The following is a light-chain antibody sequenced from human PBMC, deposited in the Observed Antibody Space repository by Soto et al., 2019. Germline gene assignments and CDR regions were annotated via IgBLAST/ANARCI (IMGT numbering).Light chain of an antibody. V-gene: IGLV2-23*01. CDR2: EGS. CDR3: CSYETSSTYA. Sequence: QSVLTQPASVSGSPGQSITISCTGTSSDVGSYDLVSWYQHHPGKTPKLMIYEGSRRPSGVSNRFSASKSGNTASLTISGLQAEDEAEYYCCSYETSSTYAFGRGTKV. J-gene: IGLJ1*01. CDR1: SSDVGSYDL.